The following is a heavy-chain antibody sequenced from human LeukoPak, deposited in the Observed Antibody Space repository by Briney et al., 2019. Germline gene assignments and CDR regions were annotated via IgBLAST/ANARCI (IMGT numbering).Heavy chain of an antibody. CDR3: ARDNSRHYFDY. V-gene: IGHV3-53*01. Sequence: GGSLRLSCAASGFTVSSNHMSWVRQAPGKGLGWVSVIYSGGSTYYADSVKGRFTISRDNSKSTLYLQMNSLRAEDTALYYCARDNSRHYFDYWGQGTLVTVSS. J-gene: IGHJ4*02. D-gene: IGHD6-25*01. CDR1: GFTVSSNH. CDR2: IYSGGST.